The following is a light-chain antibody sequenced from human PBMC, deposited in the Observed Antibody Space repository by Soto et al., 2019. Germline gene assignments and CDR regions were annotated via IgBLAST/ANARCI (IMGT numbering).Light chain of an antibody. CDR1: QSISSY. V-gene: IGKV1-39*01. Sequence: DIQMTQSPSSLSASVGDRVTITCRASQSISSYLNWYQQKPGKAPKLLIYAASSLQSGVPSTFSGSGSGTDFTLTISSLQPENFATYYCQQSSSTPLPFGPGTKVDI. CDR2: AAS. J-gene: IGKJ3*01. CDR3: QQSSSTPLP.